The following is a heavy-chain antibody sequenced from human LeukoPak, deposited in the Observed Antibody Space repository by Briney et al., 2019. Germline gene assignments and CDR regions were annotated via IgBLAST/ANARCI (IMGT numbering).Heavy chain of an antibody. Sequence: PSETLSLTCNVSCGTISHYYWSWIRQSPGKGLECIGYIHYTGSTNYNPSLKSRVTISVETSKNQFSLKLKSVTAADTAVYYCARGGYYGSGNDFRFDPWGQGTLVTVSS. CDR1: CGTISHYY. V-gene: IGHV4-59*01. CDR3: ARGGYYGSGNDFRFDP. J-gene: IGHJ5*02. CDR2: IHYTGST. D-gene: IGHD3-10*01.